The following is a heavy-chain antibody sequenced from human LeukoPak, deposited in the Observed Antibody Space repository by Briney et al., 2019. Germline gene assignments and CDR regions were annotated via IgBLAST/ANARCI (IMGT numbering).Heavy chain of an antibody. CDR1: GGSISSSAY. CDR2: IDYSKNT. D-gene: IGHD5-18*01. J-gene: IGHJ4*02. CDR3: VSPRGFSYGYFDY. V-gene: IGHV4-39*01. Sequence: SSETLSLTCTVSGGSISSSAYWGWIRQPPGKGLEWIGSIDYSKNTYYNPSLKSRVTISANTSKNQFSLTLGSVSATDTAVYYCVSPRGFSYGYFDYWGQGTLVTVSS.